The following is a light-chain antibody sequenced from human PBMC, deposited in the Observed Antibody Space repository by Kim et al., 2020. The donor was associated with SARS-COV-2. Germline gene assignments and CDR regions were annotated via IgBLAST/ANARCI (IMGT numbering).Light chain of an antibody. V-gene: IGKV1-39*01. CDR1: QIVSSY. CDR2: DAI. J-gene: IGKJ1*01. CDR3: QQTYNNHPT. Sequence: DIQMTQSPSSLSASVGDRVTITCRASQIVSSYLNWYQQKPGQAPKLLIYDAINLQGGVPSRFSGSGSGTDFTLAINSLQPEDFAIYYCQQTYNNHPTFGQGTKVDIK.